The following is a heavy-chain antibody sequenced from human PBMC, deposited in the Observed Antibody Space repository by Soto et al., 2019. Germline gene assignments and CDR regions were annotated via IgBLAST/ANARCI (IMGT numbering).Heavy chain of an antibody. D-gene: IGHD2-15*01. Sequence: GGSLRLSCAASGFTFSSYAMYWVRQAPGKGLEWVSSISGGGDDTYYADSVKGRFTISRDNFKNTLYLQMSSLRVEDTAVYYCAKRAVTAGNYRYMDVWGKGTTVTVSS. CDR2: ISGGGDDT. CDR3: AKRAVTAGNYRYMDV. CDR1: GFTFSSYA. J-gene: IGHJ6*03. V-gene: IGHV3-23*01.